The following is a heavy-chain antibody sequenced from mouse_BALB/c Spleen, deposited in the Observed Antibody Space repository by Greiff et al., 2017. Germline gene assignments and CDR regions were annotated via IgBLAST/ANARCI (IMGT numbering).Heavy chain of an antibody. D-gene: IGHD1-2*01. CDR1: GFSLSTSGMG. CDR3: ARRKFITTVYWYFDV. V-gene: IGHV8-12*01. J-gene: IGHJ1*01. Sequence: QVQLKESGPGILQPSQTLSLTCSFSGFSLSTSGMGVSWIRQPSGKGLEWLAHIYWDDDKRYNPSLKSRLTISKDTSSNQVFLKITSVDTADTATYYCARRKFITTVYWYFDVWGAGTTVTVSS. CDR2: IYWDDDK.